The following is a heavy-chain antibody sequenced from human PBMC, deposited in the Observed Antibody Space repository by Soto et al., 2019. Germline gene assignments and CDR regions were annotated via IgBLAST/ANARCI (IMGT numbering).Heavy chain of an antibody. CDR1: GGSFSGYY. Sequence: SETLSLTCAVYGGSFSGYYWSWIRQPPGKGLEWIGEINHSGSTNYNPSLKSRVTISVDTSKNQFSLKLSSVTAADTAVYYCARGLGGFNRFDPWGQGTLVTVSS. V-gene: IGHV4-34*01. CDR3: ARGLGGFNRFDP. CDR2: INHSGST. D-gene: IGHD5-12*01. J-gene: IGHJ5*02.